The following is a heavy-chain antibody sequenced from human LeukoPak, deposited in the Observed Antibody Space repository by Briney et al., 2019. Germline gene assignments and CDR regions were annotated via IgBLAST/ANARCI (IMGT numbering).Heavy chain of an antibody. J-gene: IGHJ4*02. D-gene: IGHD5-24*01. CDR3: VKENNYSPGGDY. V-gene: IGHV3-64D*09. CDR1: GFTFSNFP. Sequence: GGSLRLSCSASGFTFSNFPMYWVRQAAGKGLEDVSAISSNGVNTYYTDSVKGRFSISRDNSKNALYLQMSSLRPEDTAVYYCVKENNYSPGGDYWGQGTLVTVSS. CDR2: ISSNGVNT.